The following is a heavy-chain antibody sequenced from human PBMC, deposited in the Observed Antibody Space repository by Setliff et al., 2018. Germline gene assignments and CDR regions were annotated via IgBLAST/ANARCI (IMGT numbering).Heavy chain of an antibody. CDR2: IRYDGTTE. CDR3: ARDRIAAADAIHYYYFAMDV. CDR1: GFSFGGHD. J-gene: IGHJ6*02. V-gene: IGHV3-30*02. D-gene: IGHD6-13*01. Sequence: GGSLRLSCAASGFSFGGHDMHWVRQAPGKGLEWVAFIRYDGTTESYADSVRGRFTISRDNSKNTLYVQMNTLGPEDTAVYYCARDRIAAADAIHYYYFAMDVWGQGTTVTVSS.